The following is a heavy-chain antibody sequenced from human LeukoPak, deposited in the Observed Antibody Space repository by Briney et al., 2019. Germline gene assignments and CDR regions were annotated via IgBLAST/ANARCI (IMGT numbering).Heavy chain of an antibody. V-gene: IGHV3-23*01. J-gene: IGHJ4*02. CDR3: ARESGYDPLFDY. CDR1: GFTFSSYA. D-gene: IGHD5-12*01. CDR2: ISGSGGST. Sequence: PGGSLRLSCAASGFTFSSYAMSWVRQAPGKGLECVSAISGSGGSTYYADSVKGRFTISRDDSKNTLYLQMNSLRAEDTAVYYCARESGYDPLFDYWGQGTLVTVSS.